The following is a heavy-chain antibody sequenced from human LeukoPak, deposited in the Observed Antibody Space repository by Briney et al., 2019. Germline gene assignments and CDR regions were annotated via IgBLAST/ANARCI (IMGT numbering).Heavy chain of an antibody. Sequence: GGSLRLSCAASGFTLSSYGMSWVRQAPGKGLEWVSAISGSGGSTYYADSVKGRFTISRDNSKNTLYLQMNSLRAEDTAVYYCAKGDSSGYYYVFDYWGQGTLVTVSS. CDR3: AKGDSSGYYYVFDY. CDR2: ISGSGGST. CDR1: GFTLSSYG. V-gene: IGHV3-23*01. J-gene: IGHJ4*02. D-gene: IGHD3-22*01.